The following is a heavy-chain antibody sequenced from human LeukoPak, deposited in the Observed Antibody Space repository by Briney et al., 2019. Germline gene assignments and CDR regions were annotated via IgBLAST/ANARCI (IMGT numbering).Heavy chain of an antibody. CDR2: IYYSGST. D-gene: IGHD3-10*01. V-gene: IGHV4-59*01. J-gene: IGHJ4*02. CDR3: ARALAGYGSGSYYIDY. CDR1: GGSFSGYY. Sequence: SETLSLICAVYGGSFSGYYWSWLRQPPGKGLEWIGYIYYSGSTNYNPSLKSRVTISVDTSKNQFSLKLSSVTAADTAVYYCARALAGYGSGSYYIDYWGQGTLVTVSS.